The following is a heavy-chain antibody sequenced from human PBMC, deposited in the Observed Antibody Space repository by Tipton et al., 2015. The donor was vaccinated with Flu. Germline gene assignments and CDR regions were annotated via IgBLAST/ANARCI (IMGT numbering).Heavy chain of an antibody. V-gene: IGHV3-53*01. J-gene: IGHJ3*02. CDR2: IYSGDDT. CDR3: ASASSGPKRLRYFDAFDI. Sequence: SLRFSCAGSGLTVSDNYMTWIRQAPGKGLEWVSVIYSGDDTQYADSVKGRFTISRDSSKNTVYLQMNSLRAEDTAVYYCASASSGPKRLRYFDAFDIWGQGTMVTVSS. D-gene: IGHD3-9*01. CDR1: GLTVSDNY.